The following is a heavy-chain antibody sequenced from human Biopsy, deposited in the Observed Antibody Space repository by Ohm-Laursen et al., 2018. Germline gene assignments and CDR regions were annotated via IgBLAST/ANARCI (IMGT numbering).Heavy chain of an antibody. CDR2: FDPEDDRR. V-gene: IGHV1-24*01. Sequence: ALVKVSCKVSGSRLTEVSMHWVRQAPGKGLEWMGGFDPEDDRRLDAQKFQGRLTMSADTSTDTAYMELVSLRSEDTAIYYCASLNYYDSSAPIDTIYFFEYWGQGTLVSVSS. CDR3: ASLNYYDSSAPIDTIYFFEY. CDR1: GSRLTEVS. J-gene: IGHJ4*02. D-gene: IGHD3-22*01.